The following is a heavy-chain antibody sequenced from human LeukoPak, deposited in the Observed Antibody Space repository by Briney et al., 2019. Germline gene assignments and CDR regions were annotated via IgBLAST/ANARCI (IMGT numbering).Heavy chain of an antibody. CDR3: ARYCGGDCYGMDV. CDR1: GFTFSSYW. D-gene: IGHD2-21*01. Sequence: GGSLRLSCAASGFTFSSYWMSWVRQAPGKGLEWLANIKQDGSEIHYVDSVKGRFTISRENAKNPLYLQMNSLRAEDTALYYCARYCGGDCYGMDVWGQGTTVTVSS. CDR2: IKQDGSEI. V-gene: IGHV3-7*01. J-gene: IGHJ6*02.